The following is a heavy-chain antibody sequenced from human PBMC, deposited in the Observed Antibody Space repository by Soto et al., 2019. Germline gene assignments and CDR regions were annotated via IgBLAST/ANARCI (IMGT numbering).Heavy chain of an antibody. J-gene: IGHJ6*02. D-gene: IGHD6-19*01. CDR3: ARVPIQRGWHYYYYYGMDV. CDR2: IIPILGTA. V-gene: IGHV1-69*13. Sequence: SVKVSCKASGGTFSSYAISWVRQAPGQGLEWMGGIIPILGTANYAQKFQGRVTITADESTSTAYMELSSLRSEDTAVYYCARVPIQRGWHYYYYYGMDVWGQGTTVTVSS. CDR1: GGTFSSYA.